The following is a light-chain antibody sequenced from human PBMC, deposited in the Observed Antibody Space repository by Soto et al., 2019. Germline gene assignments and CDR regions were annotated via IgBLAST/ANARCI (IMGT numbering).Light chain of an antibody. V-gene: IGLV2-14*03. Sequence: QSALTQPASVSGSPGQSITISCTGTSSDVGGYNYVSWYQHHPGKAPKLMIYDVTNRPSGVSNRFSGSKSGNTASLTISGLQAEDEADYDCTSYTTSSPYLVFGGGTQLTVL. CDR1: SSDVGGYNY. CDR2: DVT. J-gene: IGLJ3*02. CDR3: TSYTTSSPYLV.